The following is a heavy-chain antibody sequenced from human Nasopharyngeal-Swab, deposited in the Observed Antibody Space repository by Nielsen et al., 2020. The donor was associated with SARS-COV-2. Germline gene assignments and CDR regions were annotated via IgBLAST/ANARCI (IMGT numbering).Heavy chain of an antibody. CDR2: INPSGGST. CDR3: AINMVRGYGMDV. Sequence: ASVKVSCKASGYTFTSYYMHWVRQAPGQGLEWMGIINPSGGSTSYAQRFQGRVTMTRDTSTSTVYMELSSLRSEDTSVYYCAINMVRGYGMDVWGQGTTVTVSS. D-gene: IGHD3-10*01. CDR1: GYTFTSYY. J-gene: IGHJ6*02. V-gene: IGHV1-46*01.